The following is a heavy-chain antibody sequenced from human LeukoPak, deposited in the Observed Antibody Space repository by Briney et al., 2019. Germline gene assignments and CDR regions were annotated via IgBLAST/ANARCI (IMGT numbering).Heavy chain of an antibody. V-gene: IGHV3-23*01. CDR1: GFSFSGYA. CDR2: ISHNADLASFGDSVRGR. CDR3: ERKSVAVAGIVLDS. D-gene: IGHD2-15*01. J-gene: IGHJ4*02. Sequence: EGSLRLSCAASGFSFSGYAMHWVRQAPGQGLEWVSVISHNADLASFGDSVRGRFYADSERSRFTISRDENTLYLQMNSLRTEDTAVYYCERKSVAVAGIVLDSWGQGTPVTVSS.